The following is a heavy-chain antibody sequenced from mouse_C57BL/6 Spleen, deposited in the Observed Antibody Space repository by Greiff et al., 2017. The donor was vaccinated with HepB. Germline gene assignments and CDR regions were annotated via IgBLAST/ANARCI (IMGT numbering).Heavy chain of an antibody. J-gene: IGHJ3*01. CDR3: ARDDVGRFAY. CDR2: INYDGSST. V-gene: IGHV5-16*01. CDR1: GFTFSDYY. Sequence: EVMLVESEGGLVQPGSSMKLSCTASGFTFSDYYMAWVRQVPEKGLEWVANINYDGSSTYYLDSLKSRFIISRDNAKNILYLQMSSLKSEDTATYYCARDDVGRFAYWGQGTLVTVSA.